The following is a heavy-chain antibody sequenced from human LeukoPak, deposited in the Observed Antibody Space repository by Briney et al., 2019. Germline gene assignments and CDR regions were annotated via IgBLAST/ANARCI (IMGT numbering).Heavy chain of an antibody. CDR2: INGDGSTT. CDR3: AKGAPYYYAMDV. CDR1: GFTFSTYW. J-gene: IGHJ6*02. V-gene: IGHV3-74*01. Sequence: PGGSLRLSCAASGFTFSTYWMHWVRQAPGKGLVWASRINGDGSTTTYADSVKGRFTISTDSAKNTLYLQMNSLRAEDTAMYYCAKGAPYYYAMDVWGQGTTVTVSS.